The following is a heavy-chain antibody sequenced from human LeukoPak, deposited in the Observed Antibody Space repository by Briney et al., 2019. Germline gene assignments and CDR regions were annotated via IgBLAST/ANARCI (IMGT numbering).Heavy chain of an antibody. D-gene: IGHD2-2*01. Sequence: ASVKVSCKASGYTFTGYYIHWVRQAPGHGLEWMGRINPNSGGTNYAQTFQGRVTMTRDTSISTAYMELGRLRSDDTAVYYCASAGRPCSSTSCYAEDYFDYWGQGTLVTVSS. CDR3: ASAGRPCSSTSCYAEDYFDY. V-gene: IGHV1-2*06. J-gene: IGHJ4*02. CDR1: GYTFTGYY. CDR2: INPNSGGT.